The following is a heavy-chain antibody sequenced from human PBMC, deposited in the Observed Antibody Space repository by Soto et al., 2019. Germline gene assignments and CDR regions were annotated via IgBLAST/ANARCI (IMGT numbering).Heavy chain of an antibody. Sequence: EVQLVESGGGLVQPGGSLRLSCAASGITLSSYWMYWVRQAPGKGLVWVSRIHNTGTSTSYADSVKGRFTISRDNTKNTLQRQRNGLRAEDTAVDYCAVRGGYTTPFDYWGQGTLVTVSS. D-gene: IGHD2-2*02. V-gene: IGHV3-74*01. CDR2: IHNTGTST. J-gene: IGHJ4*02. CDR1: GITLSSYW. CDR3: AVRGGYTTPFDY.